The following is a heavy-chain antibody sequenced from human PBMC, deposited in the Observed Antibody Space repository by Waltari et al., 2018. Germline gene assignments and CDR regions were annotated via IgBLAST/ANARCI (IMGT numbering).Heavy chain of an antibody. J-gene: IGHJ4*02. CDR2: INAGNGYT. Sequence: QGQLVQSGAEVKKPGASVKVSCRASVYTFTTFPIHWVRQAPGQRLEWMGWINAGNGYTKHSQKFQGRVTITRDTSATTAYMELTSLRSEDTAVYYCARQAGGVVYWGQGTLVTVSS. CDR1: VYTFTTFP. CDR3: ARQAGGVVY. D-gene: IGHD2-8*02. V-gene: IGHV1-3*01.